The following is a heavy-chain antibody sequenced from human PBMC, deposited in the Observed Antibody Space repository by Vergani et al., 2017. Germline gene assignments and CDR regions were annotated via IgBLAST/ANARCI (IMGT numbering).Heavy chain of an antibody. D-gene: IGHD3-3*01. Sequence: QVQLVQSGAELKKPGASVKASCKASGYTFTSYYMHWVRQAPGQGLEWMGIINPSGGSSSYEQKFQGRSTRTRDTSTSTVYMELRSLRSEDTAVYYCARDGVVFWSSYYPLHWGQGTLVTVSS. V-gene: IGHV1-46*01. J-gene: IGHJ1*01. CDR3: ARDGVVFWSSYYPLH. CDR1: GYTFTSYY. CDR2: INPSGGSS.